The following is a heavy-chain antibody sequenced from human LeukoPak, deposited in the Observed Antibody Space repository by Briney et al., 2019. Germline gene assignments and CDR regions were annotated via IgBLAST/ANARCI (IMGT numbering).Heavy chain of an antibody. V-gene: IGHV3-48*01. Sequence: GGSLRLSCAASGFTFSSYSMNWVRQAPGKGLEWVSYISSSSSTIYYADSVKGRFTISRDNSKNTLYLQMNSLRAEDTAVYYCARGSRYYYGSGSYYNVGYWGQGTLVTVSS. CDR2: ISSSSSTI. J-gene: IGHJ4*02. CDR3: ARGSRYYYGSGSYYNVGY. CDR1: GFTFSSYS. D-gene: IGHD3-10*01.